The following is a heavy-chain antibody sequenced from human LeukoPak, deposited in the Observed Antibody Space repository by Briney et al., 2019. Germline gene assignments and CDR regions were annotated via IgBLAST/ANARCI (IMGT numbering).Heavy chain of an antibody. D-gene: IGHD3-10*01. V-gene: IGHV4-39*01. Sequence: SETLSLTCTVSGGSISSSSYYWGSIRQPPGMGLEWIGSISFGGSTYYNPSLMSRVTISVDTSKNQFSLKLSSVTAADTALYYCARQFIGSGSYYYFDQWGQGTLVTVSS. CDR1: GGSISSSSYY. CDR2: ISFGGST. CDR3: ARQFIGSGSYYYFDQ. J-gene: IGHJ4*02.